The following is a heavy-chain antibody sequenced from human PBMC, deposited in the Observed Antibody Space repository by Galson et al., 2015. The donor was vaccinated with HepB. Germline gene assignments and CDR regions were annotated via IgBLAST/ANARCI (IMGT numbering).Heavy chain of an antibody. D-gene: IGHD1-26*01. CDR1: GYSFTSYW. CDR3: ARLISVKLGSYLLWDY. V-gene: IGHV5-10-1*01. CDR2: IDPSDSYT. Sequence: QSGAEVKKPGESLRISCKGSGYSFTSYWISWVRQMPGKGLEWMGRIDPSDSYTNYSPSFQGHVTTSADKSISTAYLQWSSLKASDTAMYYCARLISVKLGSYLLWDYWGQGTLVTVSS. J-gene: IGHJ4*02.